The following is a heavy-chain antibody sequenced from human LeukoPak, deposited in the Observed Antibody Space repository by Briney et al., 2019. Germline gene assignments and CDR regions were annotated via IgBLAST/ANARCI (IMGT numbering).Heavy chain of an antibody. J-gene: IGHJ4*02. D-gene: IGHD3-10*01. CDR2: IYHSGST. Sequence: SETLSLTCTVSGGSISSGGYYWSWIRQPPGKGLEWIGYIYHSGSTYCNPSLKSRVTISVDRSKNQFSLKLSSVTAADTAVYYCARVLLRKALDYWGQGTLVTVSS. V-gene: IGHV4-30-2*01. CDR1: GGSISSGGYY. CDR3: ARVLLRKALDY.